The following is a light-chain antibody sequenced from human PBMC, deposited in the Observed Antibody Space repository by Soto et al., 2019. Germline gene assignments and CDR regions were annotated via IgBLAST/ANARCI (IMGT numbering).Light chain of an antibody. V-gene: IGKV1-5*03. CDR1: QTISTL. Sequence: DIQMTQSPSTLSASVGDRVTITCRASQTISTLLAWYQQRPGKAPNLLIYKASSLESGVPSRFSGSGSGTEFTLTISSLQPDDFATYFCQQYSTYPWTFGQGTRWKSN. CDR3: QQYSTYPWT. CDR2: KAS. J-gene: IGKJ1*01.